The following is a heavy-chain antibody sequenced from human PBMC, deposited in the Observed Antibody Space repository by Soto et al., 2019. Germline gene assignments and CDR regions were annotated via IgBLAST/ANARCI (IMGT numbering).Heavy chain of an antibody. CDR2: INTDGSER. D-gene: IGHD2-15*01. V-gene: IGHV3-74*01. CDR3: ARDGEGY. Sequence: XESLRLSCAASGFTFSSYCMHWVRQVPGEGLVWVSRINTDGSERNYADSVKGRFTVSRDNAKNTQYLQMNSLRVEDTAVYYCARDGEGYWGQGTLVTVSS. CDR1: GFTFSSYC. J-gene: IGHJ4*02.